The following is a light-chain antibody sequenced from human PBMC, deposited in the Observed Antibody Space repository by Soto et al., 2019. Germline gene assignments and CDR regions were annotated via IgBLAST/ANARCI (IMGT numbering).Light chain of an antibody. CDR2: GAS. J-gene: IGKJ1*01. CDR3: HQYRSSTPT. CDR1: KRVSNNY. V-gene: IGKV3-20*01. Sequence: ELVLTQSPGTTSLSAGERVTLSCVASKRVSNNYLAWYQQKPGQANRLLIYGASNRATGIPDRFSGSGSGTDFPLTISSLEFEEITVYVCHQYRSSTPTVGRGTKVDNK.